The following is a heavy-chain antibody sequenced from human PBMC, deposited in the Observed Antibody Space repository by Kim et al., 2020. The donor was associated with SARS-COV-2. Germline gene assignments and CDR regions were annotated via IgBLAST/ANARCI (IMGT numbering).Heavy chain of an antibody. CDR1: GGSISSGGYY. CDR3: ARVKRDIVVVPAAAKYYFDY. Sequence: SETLSLTCTVSGGSISSGGYYWSWIRQHPGKGLEWIGYIYYSASTYYNPSLKSRVTISVDTSKNQFSLKLSSVTAADTAVYYCARVKRDIVVVPAAAKYYFDYWGPGNPGHRLL. V-gene: IGHV4-31*03. D-gene: IGHD2-2*01. J-gene: IGHJ4*02. CDR2: IYYSAST.